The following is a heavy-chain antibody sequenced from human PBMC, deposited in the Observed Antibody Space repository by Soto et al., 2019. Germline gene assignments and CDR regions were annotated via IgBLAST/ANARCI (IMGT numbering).Heavy chain of an antibody. CDR2: IIPIFGTA. V-gene: IGHV1-69*01. J-gene: IGHJ6*02. CDR1: GGTFSSYA. D-gene: IGHD4-4*01. Sequence: QVQLVQSGAEVKKPGSSVKVSCKASGGTFSSYAISWVRQAPGQGLEWMGGIIPIFGTANYAQKFQGRVTSTADESTSTAYMELSSLRAEDTAVDYCAQRTTVDGYYYYGRDVWGQGTTVTVSS. CDR3: AQRTTVDGYYYYGRDV.